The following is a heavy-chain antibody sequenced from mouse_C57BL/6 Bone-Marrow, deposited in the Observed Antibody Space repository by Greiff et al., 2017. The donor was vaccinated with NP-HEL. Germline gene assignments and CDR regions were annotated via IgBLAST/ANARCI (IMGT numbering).Heavy chain of an antibody. Sequence: VQLKQSGPGLAKPSQTLSLTCSVTGYSITSDYWNWIRKFPGNKLEYMGYISYSGSTYYNPSLNSRISITRDTSKNQYYLQLNSVTTEDTATYYCARSIGSSHWYFDVWGTGTTVTVSS. V-gene: IGHV3-8*01. J-gene: IGHJ1*03. CDR1: GYSITSDY. CDR2: ISYSGST. CDR3: ARSIGSSHWYFDV. D-gene: IGHD1-1*01.